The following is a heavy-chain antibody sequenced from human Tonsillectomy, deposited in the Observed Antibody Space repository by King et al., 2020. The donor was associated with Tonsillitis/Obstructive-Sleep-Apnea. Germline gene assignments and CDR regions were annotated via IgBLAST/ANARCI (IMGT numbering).Heavy chain of an antibody. V-gene: IGHV3-13*04. CDR1: GCTFRSYD. CDR2: IGTAGDT. D-gene: IGHD4-17*01. Sequence: VQLVESGGGLVQPGGSLRLSCAASGCTFRSYDMHWVRQATGKGLECVSAIGTAGDTYYPGSVKGRFTISRENAKNSLYLKLNSLRAGDTAVYYCARGGDYGNNDAFDIWGQGTMVTVSS. J-gene: IGHJ3*02. CDR3: ARGGDYGNNDAFDI.